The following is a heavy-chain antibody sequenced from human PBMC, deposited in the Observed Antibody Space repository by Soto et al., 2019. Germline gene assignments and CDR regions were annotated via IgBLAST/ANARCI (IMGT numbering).Heavy chain of an antibody. D-gene: IGHD2-15*01. CDR2: ISGSGGST. CDR3: AKSGYCSGGSCYSPRSFDI. Sequence: EVQLLESGGGLVQPGGSLRLSCAASGFTFSSYAMSWVRQAPGKGLEWVSAISGSGGSTYYADSVKGRFTISRDNSKNTLYLQMNSLRAEDTAVYYCAKSGYCSGGSCYSPRSFDIWGQGTMVTVSS. V-gene: IGHV3-23*01. J-gene: IGHJ3*02. CDR1: GFTFSSYA.